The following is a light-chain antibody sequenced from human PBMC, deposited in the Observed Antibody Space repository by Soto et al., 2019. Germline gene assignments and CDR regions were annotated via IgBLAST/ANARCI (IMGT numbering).Light chain of an antibody. CDR3: QQSSSTLGT. V-gene: IGKV1-39*01. CDR2: AAS. CDR1: HSINNY. J-gene: IGKJ2*01. Sequence: IQMTQSPSSLSASVGDRVIITCRSDHSINNYLNWYQQRPGKVPKLRIYAASTLQSGVPSRFSGNGSGRVFTLTINSLQPEDFATYYCQQSSSTLGTFGRGTRVEI.